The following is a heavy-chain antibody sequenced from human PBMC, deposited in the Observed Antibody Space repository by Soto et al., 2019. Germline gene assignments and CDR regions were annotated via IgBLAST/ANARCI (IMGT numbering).Heavy chain of an antibody. J-gene: IGHJ5*02. CDR3: ARSPYCTNGVCLKNWFDP. D-gene: IGHD2-8*01. Sequence: SQTLSLTCAISGDSVSSNSAAWNWIRQSPSRGLEWLGRTYYRSKWYNDYAVSVKSRITINPDTSKNQFSLQLNSVTPEDTAVYYCARSPYCTNGVCLKNWFDPRAQRTLVTVSS. V-gene: IGHV6-1*01. CDR2: TYYRSKWYN. CDR1: GDSVSSNSAA.